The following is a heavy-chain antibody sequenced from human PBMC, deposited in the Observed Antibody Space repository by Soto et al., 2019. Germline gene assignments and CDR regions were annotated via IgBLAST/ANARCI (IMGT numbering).Heavy chain of an antibody. Sequence: QLQLQESGPGLVKPSETLSLTCTVSGGSISSSSYYWGWIRQPPGKGLEWIGSIYYRGSTYYNPSLKSRVTISVDTSKTQSALKLSSMTAADTAVYYCARQDMLTGYHYWGQGTLVTVSS. J-gene: IGHJ4*02. CDR2: IYYRGST. V-gene: IGHV4-39*01. CDR3: ARQDMLTGYHY. D-gene: IGHD3-9*01. CDR1: GGSISSSSYY.